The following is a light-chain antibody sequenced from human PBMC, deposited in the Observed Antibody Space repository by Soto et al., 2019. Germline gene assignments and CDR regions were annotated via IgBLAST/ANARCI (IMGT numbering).Light chain of an antibody. J-gene: IGLJ2*01. Sequence: QSALTQPASVSGSPGQSITISCTGTSSDVGGYNYVSWYQQHPGKAPKLMIYDVSNRPSGISNRFSGSKSGNTASLTISGLRAEDEADYYCSSYTASNTYVVFGGGTKVTVL. V-gene: IGLV2-14*01. CDR1: SSDVGGYNY. CDR2: DVS. CDR3: SSYTASNTYVV.